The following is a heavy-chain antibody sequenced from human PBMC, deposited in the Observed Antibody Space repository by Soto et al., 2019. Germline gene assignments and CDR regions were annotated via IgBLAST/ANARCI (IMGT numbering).Heavy chain of an antibody. CDR2: IWYDGSNK. Sequence: GGSLRLSCAASGFTFSSYGMHWVRQAPGKGLEWVAVIWYDGSNKYYADSVKGRFTISRDNSKNTLYLQMNSLRAEDTAVYYCARDLSVAPFDYWGQGTLVTVSS. CDR3: ARDLSVAPFDY. D-gene: IGHD2-15*01. CDR1: GFTFSSYG. J-gene: IGHJ4*02. V-gene: IGHV3-33*01.